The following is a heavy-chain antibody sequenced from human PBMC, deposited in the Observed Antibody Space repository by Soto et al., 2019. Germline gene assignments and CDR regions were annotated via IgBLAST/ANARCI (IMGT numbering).Heavy chain of an antibody. CDR1: GFTVSSNY. D-gene: IGHD2-2*01. Sequence: GGSLRLSCAASGFTVSSNYMSWVRQAPGNGLEWVSVIYSGGSTYYADSVKGRFTISRDNSKNTLYLQMNSLRAEDTAVYYCAKRGDCSSTSCSIGGHWFDPWGQGTLVTVSS. J-gene: IGHJ5*02. CDR2: IYSGGST. V-gene: IGHV3-53*01. CDR3: AKRGDCSSTSCSIGGHWFDP.